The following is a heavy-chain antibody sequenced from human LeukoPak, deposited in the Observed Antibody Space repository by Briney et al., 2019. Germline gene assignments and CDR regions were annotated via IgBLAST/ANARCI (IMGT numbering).Heavy chain of an antibody. J-gene: IGHJ6*02. V-gene: IGHV3-30*18. D-gene: IGHD3-10*01. CDR3: AKVGITMVRRPHYYGMDV. CDR1: GFTFSSYG. Sequence: GRSLRLSCAASGFTFSSYGMHWVRQAPGKGLEWVAVISYDGSNKYYADSVKGRFTISRDNSKNTLYLQMNSLRAEDTAVYYCAKVGITMVRRPHYYGMDVWGQGTTVTVSS. CDR2: ISYDGSNK.